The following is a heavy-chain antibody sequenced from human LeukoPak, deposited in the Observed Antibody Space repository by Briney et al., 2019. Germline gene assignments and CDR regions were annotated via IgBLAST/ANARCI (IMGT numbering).Heavy chain of an antibody. CDR2: IWYDGSDK. CDR1: GFSFSSYG. D-gene: IGHD2-15*01. V-gene: IGHV3-33*01. CDR3: ARDSCSGGNCYFDY. J-gene: IGHJ4*02. Sequence: PGRSLRFSCAASGFSFSSYGMHWVRQAPGKGLEWVAVIWYDGSDKYYADSVKGRFTISRDNSKNTLYLQMNSLRADDTAVYYCARDSCSGGNCYFDYWGQGTLVTVSS.